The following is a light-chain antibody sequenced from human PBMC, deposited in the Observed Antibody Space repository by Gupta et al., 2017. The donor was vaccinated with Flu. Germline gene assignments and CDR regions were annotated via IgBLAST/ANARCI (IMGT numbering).Light chain of an antibody. CDR1: QNLFYSSNNKDY. V-gene: IGKV4-1*01. J-gene: IGKJ2*01. Sequence: DIEMTQSPDSLAVSLGERATINCKSSQNLFYSSNNKDYLAWYQQKPGHPPKLLIYWASTRESGVPDRFSGSGSGTDCTLTISSLQAEDVAVDDCLQSERVPHTCGQGTRLEI. CDR3: LQSERVPHT. CDR2: WAS.